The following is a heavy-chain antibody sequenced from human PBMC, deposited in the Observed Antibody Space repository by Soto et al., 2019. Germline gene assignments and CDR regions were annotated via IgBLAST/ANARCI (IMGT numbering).Heavy chain of an antibody. D-gene: IGHD3-16*01. J-gene: IGHJ3*02. CDR2: ISGSGGST. CDR3: AKSGVLLSAFDI. V-gene: IGHV3-23*01. Sequence: EVQLLESGGGLVQPGGSLRLSCAASGFTFSSYAMSWVRQAPGKGLEWVSAISGSGGSTYYADSVKGRFTISRDNSKNTLYMQMNSLRAEDTAVYYCAKSGVLLSAFDIWGQGTMVTVSS. CDR1: GFTFSSYA.